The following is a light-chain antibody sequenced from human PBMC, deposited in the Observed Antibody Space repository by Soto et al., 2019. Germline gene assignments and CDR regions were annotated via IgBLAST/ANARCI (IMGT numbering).Light chain of an antibody. CDR1: QTISSSF. V-gene: IGKV3-20*01. CDR2: RAS. Sequence: EIVLTQSPGTLSLSPGERATLSCRASQTISSSFLAWYQQKPGQAPRLLIYRASSRAPGIPDRFSGSGSWTDFTLTISRLEPEEFAVYYCHQFGSSPLDTFGPGTKVEIK. CDR3: HQFGSSPLDT. J-gene: IGKJ3*01.